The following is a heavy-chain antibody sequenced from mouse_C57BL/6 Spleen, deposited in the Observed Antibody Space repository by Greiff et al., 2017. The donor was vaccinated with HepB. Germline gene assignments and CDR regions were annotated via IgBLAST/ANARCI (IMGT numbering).Heavy chain of an antibody. CDR3: TRWGATVVVPFDY. CDR2: IDPETGGT. D-gene: IGHD1-1*01. CDR1: GYTFTDYE. V-gene: IGHV1-15*01. J-gene: IGHJ2*01. Sequence: VQLQQSGAELVRPGASVTLSCKASGYTFTDYEMHWVKQTPVHGLEWIGAIDPETGGTAYNQKFKGKAILTSDKSSSTAYMELRSLTSEDSAVYYCTRWGATVVVPFDYWGQGTTLTVSS.